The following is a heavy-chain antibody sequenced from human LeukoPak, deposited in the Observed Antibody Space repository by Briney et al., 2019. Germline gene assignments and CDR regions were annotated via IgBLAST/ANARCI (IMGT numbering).Heavy chain of an antibody. V-gene: IGHV3-7*01. CDR3: ARDGSGYYWD. CDR1: GIIFSNYW. CDR2: IKQDGSEK. J-gene: IGHJ4*02. Sequence: PGGSLRLSCAASGIIFSNYWMSWVRQAPGKGLEWVANIKQDGSEKYYVDSVKGRFTISRDNAKNSLYLQMNSLRAEDTAVYYCARDGSGYYWDWGQGTLVTVSS. D-gene: IGHD3-22*01.